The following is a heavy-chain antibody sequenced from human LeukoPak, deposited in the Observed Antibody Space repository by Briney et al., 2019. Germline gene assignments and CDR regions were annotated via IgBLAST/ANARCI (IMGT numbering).Heavy chain of an antibody. V-gene: IGHV4-59*08. D-gene: IGHD3-22*01. CDR2: IQYSGST. J-gene: IGHJ3*02. CDR3: ARRRVYDSSGYDAFDI. Sequence: SETLSLTCTVSGGSISSYYYWSWIRQPPGKGLEWIGYIQYSGSTDYNPSLKSRVTISVDTSKNQFSLKLSSVTAADTAVYYCARRRVYDSSGYDAFDIWGQGTMVTVSS. CDR1: GGSISSYYY.